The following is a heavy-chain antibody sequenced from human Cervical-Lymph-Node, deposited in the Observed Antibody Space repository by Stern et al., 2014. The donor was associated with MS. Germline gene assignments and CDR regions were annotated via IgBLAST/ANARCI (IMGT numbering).Heavy chain of an antibody. J-gene: IGHJ4*02. D-gene: IGHD5-12*01. Sequence: QMQLVQSGAEVKKPGSSVKVSCKASGGTFNNHVISWVRPARGQGLEWMGGIVPLFGTPDYARKLQGRVTITADKSTSTVHMVLSSLNREDTGIYYCANRDMGYTYGRHDYWGQGTLVTVS. V-gene: IGHV1-69*06. CDR2: IVPLFGTP. CDR3: ANRDMGYTYGRHDY. CDR1: GGTFNNHV.